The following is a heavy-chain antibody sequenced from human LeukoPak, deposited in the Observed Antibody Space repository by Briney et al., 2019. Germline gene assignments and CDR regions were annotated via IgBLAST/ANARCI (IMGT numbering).Heavy chain of an antibody. V-gene: IGHV3-48*03. CDR2: ISSSGNTI. D-gene: IGHD3-22*01. CDR3: ARDLTFYYDSSGYRPL. Sequence: PGGSLRLSCSASGFTFSSYAMHWVRQAPGKGLEWVSYISSSGNTIYYADSVKGRFTISRDNAKNSLYLQMNSLRAEDTAVYYCARDLTFYYDSSGYRPLWGQGTLVTVSS. CDR1: GFTFSSYA. J-gene: IGHJ4*02.